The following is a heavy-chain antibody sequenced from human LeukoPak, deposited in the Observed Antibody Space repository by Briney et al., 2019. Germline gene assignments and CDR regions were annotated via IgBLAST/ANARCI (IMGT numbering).Heavy chain of an antibody. CDR2: IIPILGIA. CDR1: GGTFSSYA. Sequence: TVKHSCKASGGTFSSYAISWVRQAPGQGLEWMGRIIPILGIANYAQKFQGRVTINADKSTSTAYMELSSLRSEDTAVYYCARHPPGIVGTLFYCGMDVWGQGTTVPVSS. J-gene: IGHJ6*02. D-gene: IGHD1-26*01. V-gene: IGHV1-69*04. CDR3: ARHPPGIVGTLFYCGMDV.